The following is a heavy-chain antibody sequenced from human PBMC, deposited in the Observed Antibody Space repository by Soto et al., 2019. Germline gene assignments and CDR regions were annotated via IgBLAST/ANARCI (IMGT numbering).Heavy chain of an antibody. CDR2: IIPIFGTA. CDR1: GGTFSSYA. J-gene: IGHJ6*02. CDR3: ARGIQLWLLGSYYYYGMDV. D-gene: IGHD5-18*01. V-gene: IGHV1-69*06. Sequence: SSVKFSCKASGGTFSSYAISWVRQAPGQGLEWMGGIIPIFGTANYAQKFQGRVTITADKSTSTAYMELSSLRSEDTAVYYCARGIQLWLLGSYYYYGMDVWGQGTTVTVSS.